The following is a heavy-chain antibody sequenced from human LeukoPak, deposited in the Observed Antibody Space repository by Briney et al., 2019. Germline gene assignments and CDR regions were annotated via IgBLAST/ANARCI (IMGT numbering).Heavy chain of an antibody. CDR2: INPNSGGT. D-gene: IGHD5/OR15-5a*01. CDR1: GYTFTSYY. J-gene: IGHJ6*03. Sequence: ASVKVSCKASGYTFTSYYMHWVRQAPGQGLEWMGWINPNSGGTNYAQKFQGRVTMTRDTSISTAYMELSRLRSDDTAVYYCAREIYPYYYMDVWGKGTTVTVSS. V-gene: IGHV1-2*02. CDR3: AREIYPYYYMDV.